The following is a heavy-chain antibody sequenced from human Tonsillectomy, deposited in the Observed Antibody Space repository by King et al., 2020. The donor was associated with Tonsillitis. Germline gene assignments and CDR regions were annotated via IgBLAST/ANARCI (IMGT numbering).Heavy chain of an antibody. J-gene: IGHJ4*02. CDR1: GFTFSSYS. Sequence: VQLVESGGGLVKPGGYLRLSCAASGFTFSSYSMNWVRQAPGKGMEWVSSISSSSSYIYYADSVKGRFTISRDNAKNSLYLQMNSLRAEDTAVYYCARDLNYYDSSGDYYFDYWGQGTLVTVSS. CDR2: ISSSSSYI. D-gene: IGHD3-22*01. V-gene: IGHV3-21*01. CDR3: ARDLNYYDSSGDYYFDY.